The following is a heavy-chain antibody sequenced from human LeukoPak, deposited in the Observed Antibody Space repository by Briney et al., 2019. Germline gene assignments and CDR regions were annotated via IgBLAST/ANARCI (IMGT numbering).Heavy chain of an antibody. CDR1: GYTFTGYY. CDR2: INPNSCGT. J-gene: IGHJ4*02. CDR3: ARDGRRRYYDSSGYFPPHY. V-gene: IGHV1-2*06. Sequence: ASVKVSCKASGYTFTGYYMHWVRQAPGQGLEWMGRINPNSCGTNYAQKFQGRVTMTRDTSISTAYMELSRLRSDDTAVYYCARDGRRRYYDSSGYFPPHYWGQGTLVTVSS. D-gene: IGHD3-22*01.